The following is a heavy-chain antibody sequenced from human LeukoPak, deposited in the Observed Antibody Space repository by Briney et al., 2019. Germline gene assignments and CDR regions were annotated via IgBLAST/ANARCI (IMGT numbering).Heavy chain of an antibody. CDR3: ARVDSKGYSYGFYYYYYMDV. J-gene: IGHJ6*03. D-gene: IGHD5-18*01. CDR1: GGSISSSTYY. V-gene: IGHV4-39*01. CDR2: IYYSGST. Sequence: SETLSLTCTVSGGSISSSTYYWGWIRQPPGKGLEWIGTIYYSGSTYHNPSLKSRVTISVDTSKNQFSLKLSSVTAADTAVYYCARVDSKGYSYGFYYYYYMDVWGKGTTVTVSS.